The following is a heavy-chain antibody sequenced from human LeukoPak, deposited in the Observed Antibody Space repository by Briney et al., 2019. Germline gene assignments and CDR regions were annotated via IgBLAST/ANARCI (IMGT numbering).Heavy chain of an antibody. CDR3: AKDALFGDPDYSYYMDV. D-gene: IGHD3-10*02. V-gene: IGHV3-23*01. CDR1: GFTFSSYG. Sequence: GGSLRLSCAASGFTFSSYGMSWVRQAPGKGLEWVSAISGSGGSTDYADSVKGRFTISRDNSKNTLYLQMNSLRAEDTAVYYCAKDALFGDPDYSYYMDVWGKGTTVTISS. J-gene: IGHJ6*03. CDR2: ISGSGGST.